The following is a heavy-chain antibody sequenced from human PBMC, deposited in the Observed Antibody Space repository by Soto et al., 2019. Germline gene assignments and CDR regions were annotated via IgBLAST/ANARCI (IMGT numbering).Heavy chain of an antibody. Sequence: PSETLSLTXTVSGGSISSADYYWSWVRQPPGKGLEWIGYIYYSGSTFFNPSLKSRVTISKDTSRNQFSLRLNSVTAADTAVYYCARAIVVTIGGMDVWGQGTTVTVSS. CDR2: IYYSGST. CDR1: GGSISSADYY. CDR3: ARAIVVTIGGMDV. J-gene: IGHJ6*02. V-gene: IGHV4-30-4*01. D-gene: IGHD5-12*01.